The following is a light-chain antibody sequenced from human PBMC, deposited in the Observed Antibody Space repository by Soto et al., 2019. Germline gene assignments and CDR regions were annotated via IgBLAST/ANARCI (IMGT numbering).Light chain of an antibody. CDR1: QSVSSN. CDR2: GAS. V-gene: IGKV3-15*01. J-gene: IGKJ4*01. CDR3: QQYNNWPPLT. Sequence: EIVMPQSPATLYVSPGERATLSCRASQSVSSNLAWYRQKPGQAPRPLIYGASTRATGIPARFSGSGSGTEFTLTISSLQSEDFAVYYCQQYNNWPPLTFGGGTKVEIK.